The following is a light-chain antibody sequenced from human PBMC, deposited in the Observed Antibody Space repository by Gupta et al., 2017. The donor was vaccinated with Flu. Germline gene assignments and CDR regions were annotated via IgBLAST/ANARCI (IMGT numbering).Light chain of an antibody. Sequence: QPAPPTHPSAAASPRQSFTISCTGTSSDVGGYNSVSWYQQHPGKAPKLMIYEVSNRPSGVPDRFSGSKSGNTASLTISGLQAEDEADYYCSSYTSSSTQVFGAGTKLTVL. V-gene: IGLV2-18*02. CDR3: SSYTSSSTQV. J-gene: IGLJ3*02. CDR2: EVS. CDR1: SSDVGGYNS.